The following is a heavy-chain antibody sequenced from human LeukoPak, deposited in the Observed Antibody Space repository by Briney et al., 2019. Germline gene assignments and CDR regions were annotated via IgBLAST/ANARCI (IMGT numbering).Heavy chain of an antibody. CDR1: GGSISSYY. J-gene: IGHJ6*03. D-gene: IGHD3-16*02. CDR3: ASLVPMYV. CDR2: IYYSGST. Sequence: SGTLSLTCTVSGGSISSYYWSWIRQPPGKGLEWIGYIYYSGSTNYNPSLKSRVTISVDTSKNQFSLKLSSVTAADTAVYYCASLVPMYVWGKGTTGTVSS. V-gene: IGHV4-59*01.